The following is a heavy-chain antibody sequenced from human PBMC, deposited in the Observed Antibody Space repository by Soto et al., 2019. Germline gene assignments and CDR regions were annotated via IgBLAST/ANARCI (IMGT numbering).Heavy chain of an antibody. J-gene: IGHJ4*02. D-gene: IGHD5-12*01. Sequence: GGSLRLSCAASGFPFRSYFMSWVRQAPGKGLEWVSAISGSGSGTYYADSVKGRFTISRDNSKNTLYVQMNSLRAEDTAVYYCVKGRSGYDFDYWGQGTLVTVSS. V-gene: IGHV3-23*01. CDR2: ISGSGSGT. CDR1: GFPFRSYF. CDR3: VKGRSGYDFDY.